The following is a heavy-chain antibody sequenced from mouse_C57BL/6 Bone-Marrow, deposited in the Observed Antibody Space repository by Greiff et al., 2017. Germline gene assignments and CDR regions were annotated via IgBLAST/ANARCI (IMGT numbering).Heavy chain of an antibody. CDR1: GYTFTDHT. CDR3: ARPYYSDWGFAY. J-gene: IGHJ3*01. Sequence: VKLQESDAELVKPGASVKISCKVSGYTFTDHTIHWMKQRPEQGLEWIGYIYPRDGSTKYNEKFKGKATLTADKSSSPAYMQLNSLTSEDSAVYFCARPYYSDWGFAYWGQGTLVTVSA. D-gene: IGHD2-12*01. V-gene: IGHV1-78*01. CDR2: IYPRDGST.